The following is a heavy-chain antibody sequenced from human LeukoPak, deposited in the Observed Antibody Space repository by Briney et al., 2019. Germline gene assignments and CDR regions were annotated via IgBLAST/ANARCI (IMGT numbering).Heavy chain of an antibody. Sequence: SETLSLTCTVSGVSISSGGYYWSWIRQHPGKGLEWIGYIYYSGSTYYNPFLKSRVTISVDTSKNQFSLKLSSVTAADTAVYYCAREEGYGGSRVDYWGQGTLVTVSS. V-gene: IGHV4-31*03. J-gene: IGHJ4*02. CDR1: GVSISSGGYY. CDR2: IYYSGST. D-gene: IGHD4-23*01. CDR3: AREEGYGGSRVDY.